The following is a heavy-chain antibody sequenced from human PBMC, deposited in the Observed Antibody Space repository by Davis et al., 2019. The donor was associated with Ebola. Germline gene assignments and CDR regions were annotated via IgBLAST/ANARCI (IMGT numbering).Heavy chain of an antibody. V-gene: IGHV3-30*18. CDR2: ISYDGSNK. CDR1: GFTFSSYG. J-gene: IGHJ6*02. D-gene: IGHD2-15*01. Sequence: GGSLRLSCAASGFTFSSYGMHWVRQAPGQGLEWVAVISYDGSNKYYADSVKGRFTISRDNSKNTLYLQMNSLRAEDTAVYYCAKGLGYCSGGSCLIYYYYGMDVRGQGTTVTVSS. CDR3: AKGLGYCSGGSCLIYYYYGMDV.